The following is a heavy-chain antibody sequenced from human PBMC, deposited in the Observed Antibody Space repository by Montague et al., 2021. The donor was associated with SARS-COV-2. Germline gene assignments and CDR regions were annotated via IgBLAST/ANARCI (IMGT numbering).Heavy chain of an antibody. D-gene: IGHD2-2*01. CDR1: GGSFSGWY. J-gene: IGHJ6*02. Sequence: SETLSLTCAVYGGSFSGWYWSWARQPPGKGLEWIGEINHSGSTNYNPSLKSRVTISVDTSKNQFSLKLSSVTAADTAVYYCARVRAVPAAMRIFSLGRSYYGMDVWGQGTTVTVSS. V-gene: IGHV4-34*01. CDR3: ARVRAVPAAMRIFSLGRSYYGMDV. CDR2: INHSGST.